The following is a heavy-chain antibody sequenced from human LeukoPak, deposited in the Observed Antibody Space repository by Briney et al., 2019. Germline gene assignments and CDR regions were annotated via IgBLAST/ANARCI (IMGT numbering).Heavy chain of an antibody. J-gene: IGHJ4*02. D-gene: IGHD6-19*01. CDR2: IDPKSGGT. Sequence: ASVKVSCKASGYTFIDYYMHWVRQAPGQGLEWMGWIDPKSGGTSYAQKFQDRVAMIRDTSISTAYMERTRLRSDDTAVYYCARAYSSGWYGSTDYWGQGTLVTVSS. CDR1: GYTFIDYY. V-gene: IGHV1-2*02. CDR3: ARAYSSGWYGSTDY.